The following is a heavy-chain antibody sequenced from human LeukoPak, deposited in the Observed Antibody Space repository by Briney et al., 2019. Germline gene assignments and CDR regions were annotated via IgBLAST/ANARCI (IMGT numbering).Heavy chain of an antibody. CDR2: INPNSGGT. V-gene: IGHV1-2*02. CDR3: ARVGGDYYDSSGLAIL. D-gene: IGHD3-22*01. CDR1: GYTFTGYY. J-gene: IGHJ4*02. Sequence: ASVKVSCKASGYTFTGYYMHWVRQAPGQGLEWMGWINPNSGGTNYAQKFQGRVTMTRDTSISTAYMELSRLRSDDTAVYYCARVGGDYYDSSGLAILWGQGTLVTVSS.